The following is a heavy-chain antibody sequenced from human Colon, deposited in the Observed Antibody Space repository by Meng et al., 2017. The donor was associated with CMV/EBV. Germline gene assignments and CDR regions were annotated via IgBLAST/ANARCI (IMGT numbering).Heavy chain of an antibody. CDR2: IYHSGTT. Sequence: QVHRKAWGPGLVKPSGTLSLFCPVSGVSISSDNWWTWVRQPPGKGLEWIGEIYHSGTTNYNPSLKSRVTISVDKSKNQVSLNLSSVTAAETAVYFCAKIPLGYSLSPLVGLDPWGQGTLVTVSS. J-gene: IGHJ5*02. CDR3: AKIPLGYSLSPLVGLDP. CDR1: GVSISSDNW. D-gene: IGHD5-18*01. V-gene: IGHV4-4*02.